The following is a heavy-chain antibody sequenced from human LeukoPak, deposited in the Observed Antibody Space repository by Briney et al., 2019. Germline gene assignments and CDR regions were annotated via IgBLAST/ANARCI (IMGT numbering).Heavy chain of an antibody. CDR3: ARRYCSSTSCLNPTRGPYYYYMDV. Sequence: ASVKVSCKASGYTFTSYGISWVRQAPGQGLEWMGWISAYNGNTNYAQKLQGRVTMTTDTSTSTAYMELRSLRSDDTAVYYCARRYCSSTSCLNPTRGPYYYYMDVWGKGTTVTVSS. V-gene: IGHV1-18*01. J-gene: IGHJ6*03. CDR1: GYTFTSYG. CDR2: ISAYNGNT. D-gene: IGHD2-2*01.